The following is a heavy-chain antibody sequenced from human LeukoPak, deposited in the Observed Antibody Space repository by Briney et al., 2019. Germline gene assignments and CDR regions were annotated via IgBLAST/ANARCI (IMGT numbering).Heavy chain of an antibody. CDR3: AELGITMIGGV. V-gene: IGHV3-48*04. CDR2: ISSSGSTI. D-gene: IGHD3-10*02. J-gene: IGHJ6*04. Sequence: GGSLRLSCAASGFTFSSYSMNWVRQAPGKGLGWVSYISSSGSTIYYADSVKGRFTISRDNAKNSLYLQMNSLRAEDTAVYYCAELGITMIGGVWGKGTTVTISS. CDR1: GFTFSSYS.